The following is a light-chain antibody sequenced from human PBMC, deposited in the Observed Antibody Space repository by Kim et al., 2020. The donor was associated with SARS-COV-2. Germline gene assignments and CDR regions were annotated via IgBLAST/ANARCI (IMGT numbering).Light chain of an antibody. CDR3: QQYSSWPLT. J-gene: IGKJ4*01. CDR1: QSISNK. V-gene: IGKV3-15*01. Sequence: VSPGEGATLSCRASQSISNKLAWYQQKPGQAPGLLIYGASTRTTGIPDRFSGSGSGTEFTLTISSLQSEDLAVYYCQQYSSWPLTFGGGTKVDIK. CDR2: GAS.